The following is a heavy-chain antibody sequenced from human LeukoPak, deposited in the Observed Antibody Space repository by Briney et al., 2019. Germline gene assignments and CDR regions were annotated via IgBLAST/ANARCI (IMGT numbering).Heavy chain of an antibody. Sequence: GGSLRLSCAASGFAFSTYAMHWVRQAPGKGLEWVAVISYDGSNKYYADSVKGRFTISRDNSKNTLYLQMNSLRAEDTAVYYCARGPYDSSVDYWGQGTLVTVSS. CDR1: GFAFSTYA. D-gene: IGHD3-22*01. V-gene: IGHV3-30-3*01. CDR3: ARGPYDSSVDY. CDR2: ISYDGSNK. J-gene: IGHJ4*02.